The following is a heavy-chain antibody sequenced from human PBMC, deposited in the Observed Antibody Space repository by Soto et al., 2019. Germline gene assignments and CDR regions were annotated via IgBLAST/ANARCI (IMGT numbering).Heavy chain of an antibody. D-gene: IGHD3-22*01. J-gene: IGHJ4*02. CDR1: GGSFSGYY. CDR3: ARGYDSSGYYAY. V-gene: IGHV4-34*01. Sequence: SETLSLTCAVYGGSFSGYYWSWIRQPPGKGLEWIGEINHSGSTNYNPSLKSRVTISVDTSKNQFSLKLSSVTAADTAVYYCARGYDSSGYYAYWGQGTLVT. CDR2: INHSGST.